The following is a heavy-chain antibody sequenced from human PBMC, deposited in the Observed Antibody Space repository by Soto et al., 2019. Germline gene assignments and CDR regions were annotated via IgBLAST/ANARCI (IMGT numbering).Heavy chain of an antibody. J-gene: IGHJ4*02. V-gene: IGHV3-48*01. D-gene: IGHD2-15*01. Sequence: EVQLVESGGGLVQPGGSMRISCAASGFTFGSYSMNWVGQAPGKGLEWVSYISSSSSTIYYADSVKGRFTISRDNAKNPLDLQMTILRAEDTAVYYCARDLGYCSCGSCHFDDYWGQGTLVTFSS. CDR3: ARDLGYCSCGSCHFDDY. CDR2: ISSSSSTI. CDR1: GFTFGSYS.